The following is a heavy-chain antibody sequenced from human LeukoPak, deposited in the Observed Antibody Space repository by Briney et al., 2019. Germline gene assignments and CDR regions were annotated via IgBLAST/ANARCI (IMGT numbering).Heavy chain of an antibody. V-gene: IGHV3-30*18. Sequence: PGGSLRLSCAASGFTFSSYGMHWVRQAPGKGLEWVAVIPYDGSNKYYADSVKGRFTISRDNSKNTLYLQMNSLRAEDTAVYYCAKDQGHDYGDYGVYYYYGMDVWGQGTTVTVSS. CDR3: AKDQGHDYGDYGVYYYYGMDV. CDR2: IPYDGSNK. D-gene: IGHD4-17*01. CDR1: GFTFSSYG. J-gene: IGHJ6*02.